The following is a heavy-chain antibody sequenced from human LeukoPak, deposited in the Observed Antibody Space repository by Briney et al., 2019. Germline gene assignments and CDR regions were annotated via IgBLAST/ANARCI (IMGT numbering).Heavy chain of an antibody. D-gene: IGHD3-3*01. J-gene: IGHJ4*02. CDR1: GFTFDDYA. Sequence: PGGSLRLSCAASGFTFDDYAMHWVRQAPGKGLEWVSLSSGDGVNTNYADSVKGRFTISRDNSKNYLYLQMNSLRIEDTALYYRVKDVGTGHYDFWSGYYFHWGQGTLVTVSS. CDR3: VKDVGTGHYDFWSGYYFH. V-gene: IGHV3-43*02. CDR2: SSGDGVNT.